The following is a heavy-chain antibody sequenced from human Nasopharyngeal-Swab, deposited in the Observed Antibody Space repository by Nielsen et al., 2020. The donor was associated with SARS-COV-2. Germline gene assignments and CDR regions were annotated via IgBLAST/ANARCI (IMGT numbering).Heavy chain of an antibody. CDR1: GFTFSSYS. D-gene: IGHD3-10*01. CDR3: ARVRGSMDHDAFDI. J-gene: IGHJ3*02. V-gene: IGHV3-21*01. Sequence: GESLKISCAASGFTFSSYSMNWVRQAPGKGLEWVSSISSSSSYIYYADSVKGRFTISRDNAKSSLYLQMNSLRAEDTAVYYCARVRGSMDHDAFDIWGQGTMVTVSS. CDR2: ISSSSSYI.